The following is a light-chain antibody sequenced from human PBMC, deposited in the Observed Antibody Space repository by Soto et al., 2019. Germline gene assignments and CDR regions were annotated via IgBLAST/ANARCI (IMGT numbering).Light chain of an antibody. Sequence: DIQMTQSPSSLSASMGDRVTITCRASQSISDYLNWYQQKPGKAPKLLIYAASSLQSGVPSRFSGSGSGTDFTLTISSLQPEDFATYYCQQSYSSPPTFGQGTKVEIK. CDR2: AAS. J-gene: IGKJ1*01. V-gene: IGKV1-39*01. CDR1: QSISDY. CDR3: QQSYSSPPT.